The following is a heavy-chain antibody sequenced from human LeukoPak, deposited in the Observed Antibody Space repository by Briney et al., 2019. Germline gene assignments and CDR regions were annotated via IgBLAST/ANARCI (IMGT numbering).Heavy chain of an antibody. CDR1: GFTFSSYW. V-gene: IGHV3-7*05. CDR3: ARGGRYGDH. D-gene: IGHD1-14*01. CDR2: IKQDGSEK. J-gene: IGHJ4*02. Sequence: GGSLRLSCADSGFTFSSYWMNWVRQAPGKGLEWVANIKQDGSEKYYVDSVKGRFTISRDNAKNSLYLQMNSLRAEDTAVYYCARGGRYGDHWGQGTLVTVSS.